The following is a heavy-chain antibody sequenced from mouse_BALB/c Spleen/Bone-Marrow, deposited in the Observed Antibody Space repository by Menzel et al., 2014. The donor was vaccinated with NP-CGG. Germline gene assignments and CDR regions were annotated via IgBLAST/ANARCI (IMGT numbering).Heavy chain of an antibody. V-gene: IGHV1-18*01. J-gene: IGHJ4*01. D-gene: IGHD1-1*01. Sequence: DVKLQESGPELVKPGASVKISCKTSGYTFTEYTMHWVKRSHGKSLEWIGGINPNNVVTSYNQKFKGKATLTVDKSSSTAYMELRSLTSEDSAAYYCARRGYYGSSSYAMDYWGQGTSVTVSS. CDR2: INPNNVVT. CDR1: GYTFTEYT. CDR3: ARRGYYGSSSYAMDY.